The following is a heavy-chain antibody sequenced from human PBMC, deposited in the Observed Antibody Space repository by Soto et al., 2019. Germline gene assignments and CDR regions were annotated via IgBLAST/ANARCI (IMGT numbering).Heavy chain of an antibody. J-gene: IGHJ4*02. CDR3: ARAYDSNLFLDY. Sequence: SVKVSCKASGGPFSSYAISWVRQAPGQGLEWMGGIIPIFGTANYAQKFQGRVTITADKSTSTAYMELSSLRSEDTAVYYCARAYDSNLFLDYWGQGTLATFPS. CDR2: IIPIFGTA. V-gene: IGHV1-69*06. D-gene: IGHD3-22*01. CDR1: GGPFSSYA.